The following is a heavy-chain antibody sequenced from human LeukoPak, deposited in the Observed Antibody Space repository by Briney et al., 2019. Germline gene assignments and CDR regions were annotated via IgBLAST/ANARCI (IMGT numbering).Heavy chain of an antibody. CDR2: IKQDGSQK. Sequence: GGSLRLSCTVSGFTFSSYYMSWVRQAPGKGLEWVANIKQDGSQKFYVDSVKGRFSISGDNAQNSLYLQMNSLRVEDTAVYYCAGGSGWLQDYWGQGTLVTVSS. CDR3: AGGSGWLQDY. D-gene: IGHD5-24*01. CDR1: GFTFSSYY. J-gene: IGHJ4*02. V-gene: IGHV3-7*01.